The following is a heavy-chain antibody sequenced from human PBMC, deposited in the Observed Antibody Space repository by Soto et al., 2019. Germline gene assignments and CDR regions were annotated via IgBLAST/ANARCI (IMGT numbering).Heavy chain of an antibody. CDR3: ARFTYYDETSGHGMWFDP. D-gene: IGHD3-22*01. V-gene: IGHV4-59*01. J-gene: IGHJ5*02. CDR1: GDSLQNYW. Sequence: AETLSLSCTVSGDSLQNYWWSWIRLPPGKALEWIGYFYSRGNIDYNPSLKSLATISGDMSKNQLFLRLTSVTAADTAVYYCARFTYYDETSGHGMWFDPWGPGTLVTVSS. CDR2: FYSRGNI.